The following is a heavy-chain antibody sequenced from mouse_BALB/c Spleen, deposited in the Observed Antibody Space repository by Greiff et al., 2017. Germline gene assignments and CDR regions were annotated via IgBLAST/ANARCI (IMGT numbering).Heavy chain of an antibody. CDR1: GFTFSSYA. V-gene: IGHV5-6-5*01. CDR3: ARIGYYGSSSYAMDY. J-gene: IGHJ4*01. Sequence: EVKVVESGGGLVKPGGSLKLSCAASGFTFSSYAMSWVRQTPEKRLEWVASISSGGSTYYPDSVKGRFTISRDNARNILYLQMSSLRSEDTAMYYCARIGYYGSSSYAMDYWGQGTSVTVSS. D-gene: IGHD1-1*01. CDR2: ISSGGST.